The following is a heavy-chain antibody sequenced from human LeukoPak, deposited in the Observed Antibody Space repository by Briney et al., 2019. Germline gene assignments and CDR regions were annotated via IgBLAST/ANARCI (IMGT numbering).Heavy chain of an antibody. J-gene: IGHJ4*02. CDR1: GFTFNTAW. CDR3: ISDIPPPRGYDYPFDY. V-gene: IGHV3-15*01. Sequence: PGGSLRLSCAASGFTFNTAWMSWVRQAPGKGLECVGRIKSKADGETTEYAAPVKGRFTISRDDSKSTLYLQMNSLKSEDTAVYYCISDIPPPRGYDYPFDYWGQGALITVSS. CDR2: IKSKADGETT. D-gene: IGHD5-12*01.